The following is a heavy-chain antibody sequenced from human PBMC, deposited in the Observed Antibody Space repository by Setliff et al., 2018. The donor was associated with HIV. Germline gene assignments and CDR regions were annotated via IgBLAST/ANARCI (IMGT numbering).Heavy chain of an antibody. CDR3: ARVVVVIGSQDYFDY. V-gene: IGHV3-48*03. D-gene: IGHD2-21*01. CDR2: ISSSGSSI. Sequence: GGSLRLSCAGSGYSFSSYEMNWVRQGPGKGLEWVSYISSSGSSIYYADSVKGRFTISRDNSKNTLYLQMSSLRADDTAVHYCARVVVVIGSQDYFDYWGQGMLVTVSS. J-gene: IGHJ4*02. CDR1: GYSFSSYE.